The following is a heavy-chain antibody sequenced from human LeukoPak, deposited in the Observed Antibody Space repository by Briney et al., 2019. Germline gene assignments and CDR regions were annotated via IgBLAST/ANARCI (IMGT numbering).Heavy chain of an antibody. V-gene: IGHV1-46*01. CDR3: ARGLLDSSGLWSAFDI. D-gene: IGHD3-10*01. J-gene: IGHJ3*02. CDR1: VYTFVNHF. Sequence: ASVRVSFTSSVYTFVNHFVHWVRQAPGQGPEGLGIINPNGGITSYPQKFQHRLTMTRYTSTTTVYMDLNSLTSDDTAVYFCARGLLDSSGLWSAFDIWGQGTMVTVSS. CDR2: INPNGGIT.